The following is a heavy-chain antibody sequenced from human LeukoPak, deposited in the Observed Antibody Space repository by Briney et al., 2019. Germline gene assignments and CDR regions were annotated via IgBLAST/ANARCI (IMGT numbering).Heavy chain of an antibody. Sequence: SVKVSCKASGGTFSSYAISWVRQAPGQGLEGMGRIIPILGIANYAQKFKGRVTITADKSTSTAYMELSSLRSEDTAVYYCANDRYNWNDGIYYYYGMDVWGQGTTVTVSS. J-gene: IGHJ6*02. V-gene: IGHV1-69*04. D-gene: IGHD1-1*01. CDR1: GGTFSSYA. CDR2: IIPILGIA. CDR3: ANDRYNWNDGIYYYYGMDV.